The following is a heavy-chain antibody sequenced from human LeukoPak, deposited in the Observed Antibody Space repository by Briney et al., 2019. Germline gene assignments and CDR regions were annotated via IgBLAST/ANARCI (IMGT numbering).Heavy chain of an antibody. CDR1: GFTVSSYG. CDR2: IGSAGDT. D-gene: IGHD6-19*01. Sequence: GGSLRLSCAAFGFTVSSYGMHWVRQGSGKGLEWVAAIGSAGDTYYTDSVKGRFTISRENAKNCLDLQMNILRAGDTAVYYCARVSAVAGTSHFDSWGQGTLVTVSS. J-gene: IGHJ4*02. CDR3: ARVSAVAGTSHFDS. V-gene: IGHV3-13*01.